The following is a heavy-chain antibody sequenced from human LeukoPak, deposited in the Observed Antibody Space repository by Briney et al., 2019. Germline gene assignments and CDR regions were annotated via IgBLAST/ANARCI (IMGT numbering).Heavy chain of an antibody. J-gene: IGHJ6*02. D-gene: IGHD2-2*01. CDR2: ISAYNGNT. CDR3: ARVLAEWEDIVVVPAATPPTAYYYYGMDV. Sequence: ASVKVSCKASGYTFTSYGISWVRQAPGQGLEWMGWISAYNGNTNYAQKLQGRVTMTTDTSTSTAYMELRSLRSDDTAVYYCARVLAEWEDIVVVPAATPPTAYYYYGMDVWGQGTTVTVSS. V-gene: IGHV1-18*01. CDR1: GYTFTSYG.